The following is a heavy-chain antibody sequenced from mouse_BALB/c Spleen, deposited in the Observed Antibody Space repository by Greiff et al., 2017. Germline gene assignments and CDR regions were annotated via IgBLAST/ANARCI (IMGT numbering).Heavy chain of an antibody. J-gene: IGHJ2*01. CDR1: GFTFSDYY. CDR3: ARGGNDYFDY. D-gene: IGHD2-1*01. Sequence: EVKLVESGGGLVKPGGSLKLSCAASGFTFSDYYMYWVRQTPEKRLEWVATISDGGSYTYYPDSVKGRFTISRDNAKNNLYLQMSSLKSEDTAMYYCARGGNDYFDYWGQGTTLTVSS. V-gene: IGHV5-4*02. CDR2: ISDGGSYT.